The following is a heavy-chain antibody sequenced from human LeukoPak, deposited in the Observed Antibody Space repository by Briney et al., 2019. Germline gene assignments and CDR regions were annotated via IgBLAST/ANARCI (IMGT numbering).Heavy chain of an antibody. J-gene: IGHJ4*02. V-gene: IGHV4-59*01. CDR1: GGSISSYY. CDR2: IYYSGST. D-gene: IGHD1-26*01. Sequence: SETLSLTCTVSGGSISSYYWSWIRQPPGKGLEWIGYIYYSGSTNYNPSLKSRVTISVDKSKNQFSLKLSSVTAADTAVYYCARVVRGSPPYFDYWGQGTLVTVSS. CDR3: ARVVRGSPPYFDY.